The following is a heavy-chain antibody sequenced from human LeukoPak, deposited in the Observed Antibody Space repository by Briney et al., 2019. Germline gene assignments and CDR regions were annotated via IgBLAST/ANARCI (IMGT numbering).Heavy chain of an antibody. D-gene: IGHD3-3*01. CDR3: ARGAYYDFWSGYYTANPKPEYNWFDP. V-gene: IGHV4-34*01. CDR2: INHSGST. J-gene: IGHJ5*02. Sequence: SETLSLTCAVYGGSFSGYYWSWIRQPPGKGLEWIGEINHSGSTNYNPSLKSRVTISVDTSKNQFSLKLSPVTAADTAVYYCARGAYYDFWSGYYTANPKPEYNWFDPWGQGTLVTVSS. CDR1: GGSFSGYY.